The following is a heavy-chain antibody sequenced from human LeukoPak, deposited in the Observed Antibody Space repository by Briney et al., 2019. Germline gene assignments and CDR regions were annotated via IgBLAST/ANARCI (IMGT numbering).Heavy chain of an antibody. D-gene: IGHD5-18*01. Sequence: ASVKVSCKASGYTFTGYYMHWVRQASGQGLEWMGWINPNSGGTNYAQKFHGRVTMTRDTSISTAYMELSRPRSDDTAVYYCARLLGTWDTFDYWGQGTLVTVSS. CDR3: ARLLGTWDTFDY. CDR2: INPNSGGT. CDR1: GYTFTGYY. J-gene: IGHJ4*02. V-gene: IGHV1-2*02.